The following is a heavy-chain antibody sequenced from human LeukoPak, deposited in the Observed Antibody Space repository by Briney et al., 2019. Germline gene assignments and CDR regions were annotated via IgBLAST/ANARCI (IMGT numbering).Heavy chain of an antibody. D-gene: IGHD3-10*01. CDR2: IIPIFGTA. Sequence: ASAKVSCKASGGTFSSYAISWVRQAPGQGLEWMGGIIPIFGTANYAQKFQGRVTITADESTSTAYMELSSLRSEDTAVYYCARAVLFTYYGSGSYPNGPGSYFDYWGQGTLVTVSS. V-gene: IGHV1-69*01. CDR1: GGTFSSYA. J-gene: IGHJ4*02. CDR3: ARAVLFTYYGSGSYPNGPGSYFDY.